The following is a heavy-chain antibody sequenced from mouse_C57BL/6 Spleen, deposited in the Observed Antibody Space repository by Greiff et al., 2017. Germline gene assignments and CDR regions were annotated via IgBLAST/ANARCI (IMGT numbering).Heavy chain of an antibody. J-gene: IGHJ3*01. V-gene: IGHV1-62-2*01. CDR2: FYPGSGSI. CDR1: GYTFTEYT. CDR3: ARHNGNGAWFAY. Sequence: VMLVESGAELVKPGASVKLSCKASGYTFTEYTIHWVKQRSGQGLEWIGWFYPGSGSIKYNEKFKDKATLTADKSSSTVYMELSRLTSEDSAVYFCARHNGNGAWFAYWGQGTLVTVSA. D-gene: IGHD2-1*01.